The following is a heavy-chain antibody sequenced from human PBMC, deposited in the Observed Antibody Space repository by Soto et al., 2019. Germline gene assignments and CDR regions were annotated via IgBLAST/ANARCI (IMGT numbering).Heavy chain of an antibody. Sequence: QITLKESGPTLVKPTQTLTLTCTFSGFSLSTNGVGVSWIRQPPGKALEWLALIYWDDDKRYNPSLQSRLAXTXPTSKNQVVLTMTHMDPVDTATYFCTHTKPPRISDYWGQGTQVTVSS. D-gene: IGHD1-20*01. V-gene: IGHV2-5*02. CDR2: IYWDDDK. CDR3: THTKPPRISDY. J-gene: IGHJ4*02. CDR1: GFSLSTNGVG.